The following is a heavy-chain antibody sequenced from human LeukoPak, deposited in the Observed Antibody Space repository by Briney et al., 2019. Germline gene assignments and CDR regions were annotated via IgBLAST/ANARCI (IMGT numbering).Heavy chain of an antibody. CDR3: AREGGGWTHLDV. CDR2: IYYTGGT. CDR1: GGSISRGSYH. V-gene: IGHV4-39*02. J-gene: IGHJ6*04. Sequence: PSETLSLTCTVSGGSISRGSYHWAWIRQPPGKGLEWIGNIYYTGGTYYNPSLKSRVTISIDTSKNHFSLKLSSVTAADTAVYYCAREGGGWTHLDVWGKGTTVTVSS. D-gene: IGHD6-19*01.